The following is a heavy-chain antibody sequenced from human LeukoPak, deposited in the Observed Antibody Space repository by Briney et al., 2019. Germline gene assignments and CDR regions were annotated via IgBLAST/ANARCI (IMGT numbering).Heavy chain of an antibody. CDR3: ARDSAGYSRRGPYYFDY. CDR1: GCTFSSYA. D-gene: IGHD6-13*01. CDR2: ISYDGSNK. J-gene: IGHJ4*02. Sequence: PGGSLRLSCAASGCTFSSYAMHWVRQAPGKGLEWVAVISYDGSNKYYADSVKGRFTISRDNSKNTLYLQMNSLRAEDTAVYYCARDSAGYSRRGPYYFDYWGQGTLVTVSS. V-gene: IGHV3-30-3*01.